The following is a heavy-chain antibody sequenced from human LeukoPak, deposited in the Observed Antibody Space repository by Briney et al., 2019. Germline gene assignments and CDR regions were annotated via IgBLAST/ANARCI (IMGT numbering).Heavy chain of an antibody. Sequence: SVKVSCKASGGTFSSYAISWVRQAPGQGLEWMGGIIPLFGAANYAQKFQGRVTITAVESMSTAYMELSSLRSEDTAVYYCARGWLAETTVVTPYNYWGQGTLVTVSS. J-gene: IGHJ4*02. V-gene: IGHV1-69*13. D-gene: IGHD4-23*01. CDR1: GGTFSSYA. CDR3: ARGWLAETTVVTPYNY. CDR2: IIPLFGAA.